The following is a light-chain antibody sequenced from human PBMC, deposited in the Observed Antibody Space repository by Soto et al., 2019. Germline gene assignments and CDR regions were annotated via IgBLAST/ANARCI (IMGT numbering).Light chain of an antibody. CDR2: EVS. Sequence: QSALTQPASVSGSPGQSITISCTGSASDVGAYNYVSWYQHHPGKAPKLIIYEVSDRPSGVSNRFSGSKSGNTASLSISGVQAEDEAHYYCCSCTRSRTLVFGGGTKLTVL. CDR1: ASDVGAYNY. CDR3: CSCTRSRTLV. J-gene: IGLJ2*01. V-gene: IGLV2-14*01.